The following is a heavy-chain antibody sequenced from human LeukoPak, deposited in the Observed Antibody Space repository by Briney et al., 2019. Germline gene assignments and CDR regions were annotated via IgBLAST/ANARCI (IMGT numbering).Heavy chain of an antibody. CDR1: GYTFTCYA. CDR3: ARGEMATMEGAFDI. D-gene: IGHD5-24*01. V-gene: IGHV1-3*01. Sequence: ASVKVSCKASGYTFTCYAMHWVRQAPGQRLEWMGWINAGNGNTKYSQKFQGRVTITRDTSASTAYMELSSLRSEDTAVYYCARGEMATMEGAFDIWGQGTMVTVSS. CDR2: INAGNGNT. J-gene: IGHJ3*02.